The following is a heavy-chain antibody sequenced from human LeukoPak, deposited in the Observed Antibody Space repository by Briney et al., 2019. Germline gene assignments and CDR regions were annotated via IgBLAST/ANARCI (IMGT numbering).Heavy chain of an antibody. CDR1: GFTFTSYA. CDR2: ISGSGGST. Sequence: GGSLRLSCAASGFTFTSYAMTWVRQAPGKGLEWVSAISGSGGSTYYADSVKGRFTISRDNSKNTLYLQMNSLRAEDTAVYYCAKASYGDWFDPWGQGTLVTVSS. J-gene: IGHJ5*02. CDR3: AKASYGDWFDP. V-gene: IGHV3-23*01. D-gene: IGHD4-17*01.